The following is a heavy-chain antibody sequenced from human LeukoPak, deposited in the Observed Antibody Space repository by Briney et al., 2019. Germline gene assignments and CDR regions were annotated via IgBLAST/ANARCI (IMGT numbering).Heavy chain of an antibody. J-gene: IGHJ1*01. CDR3: ARNYYGSGSYAAEYFQH. Sequence: GGSLRLSCAASGFTFSSYAMHWVRQAPGEGLEYVSAISSNGGSTYYANSVKGRFTISRDNSKNTLYLQMGSLRAEDMAVYYCARNYYGSGSYAAEYFQHWGQGTLVTVSS. CDR1: GFTFSSYA. CDR2: ISSNGGST. V-gene: IGHV3-64*01. D-gene: IGHD3-10*01.